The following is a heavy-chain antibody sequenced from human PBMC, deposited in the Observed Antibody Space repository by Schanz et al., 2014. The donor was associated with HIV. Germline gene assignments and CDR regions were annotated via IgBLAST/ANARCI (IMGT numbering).Heavy chain of an antibody. J-gene: IGHJ4*02. CDR2: IKQDESEK. CDR1: GFSFSNFW. D-gene: IGHD5-18*01. CDR3: AVLWIQPPFDY. Sequence: EVRLVESGGGLVQSGGSLRLSCAASGFSFSNFWVTWVRQAPGKRLEWVANIKQDESEKYYADSVKGRFTISRDNAKNSLYLQMNSLRAEDTAVYFCAVLWIQPPFDYWGQGTLVTVSS. V-gene: IGHV3-7*01.